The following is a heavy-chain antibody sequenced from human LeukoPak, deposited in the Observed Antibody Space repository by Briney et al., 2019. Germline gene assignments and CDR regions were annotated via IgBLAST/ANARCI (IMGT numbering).Heavy chain of an antibody. CDR2: ISSSSTI. CDR3: ARGAYYYED. Sequence: GGSLRLSCAASGFTFSSHSMNWVRQAPGKGLEWVSYISSSSTIYYADSVKGRFTISRDNARNSLYLQMNSLRAEDTAVYYCARGAYYYEDWGQGTLVTVSS. V-gene: IGHV3-48*01. D-gene: IGHD3-22*01. J-gene: IGHJ4*02. CDR1: GFTFSSHS.